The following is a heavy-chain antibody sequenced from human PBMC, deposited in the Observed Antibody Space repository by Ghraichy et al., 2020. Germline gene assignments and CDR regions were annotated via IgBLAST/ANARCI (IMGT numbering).Heavy chain of an antibody. CDR3: ARDRSTAPWYFDL. Sequence: GSLRLSCAASGFTFSDYYMSWIRQAPGKGLEWVSYISSSGSTIYYADSVKGRFTISRDNAKNSLYLQMNSLRAEDTAVYYCARDRSTAPWYFDLWGRGTLVTVSS. V-gene: IGHV3-11*01. CDR2: ISSSGSTI. D-gene: IGHD5-18*01. J-gene: IGHJ2*01. CDR1: GFTFSDYY.